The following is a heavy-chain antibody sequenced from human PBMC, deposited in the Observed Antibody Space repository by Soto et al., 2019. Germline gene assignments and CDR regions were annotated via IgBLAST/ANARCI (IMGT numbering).Heavy chain of an antibody. CDR3: ARDRTGKGITHGAFDI. D-gene: IGHD3-10*01. CDR2: ISYDGSDK. CDR1: GFTFSSYA. V-gene: IGHV3-30-3*01. J-gene: IGHJ3*02. Sequence: GGSLRLSCAASGFTFSSYAMHWVRQAPGKGLEWVAVISYDGSDKYYADSVKGRFTISRDNSKNTLYLQMNSLRAEDTAVYYCARDRTGKGITHGAFDIWGQGTMVTVSS.